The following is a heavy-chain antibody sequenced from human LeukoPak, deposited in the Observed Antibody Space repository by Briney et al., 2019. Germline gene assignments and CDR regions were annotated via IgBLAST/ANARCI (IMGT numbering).Heavy chain of an antibody. CDR3: ATASGSWYRYYFDS. Sequence: PGGSLRLSCAASGLTFSSYEMNWVRQAPGKGLEWISYISSASNMIYYAESVKGRFTISRDNAKNSLYLQMNSLRAEDMAVYYCATASGSWYRYYFDSWGQGTLVTVSS. CDR1: GLTFSSYE. D-gene: IGHD6-13*01. J-gene: IGHJ4*02. V-gene: IGHV3-48*03. CDR2: ISSASNMI.